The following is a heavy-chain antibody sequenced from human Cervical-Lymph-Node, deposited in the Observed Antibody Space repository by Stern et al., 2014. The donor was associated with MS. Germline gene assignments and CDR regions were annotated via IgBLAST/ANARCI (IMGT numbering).Heavy chain of an antibody. V-gene: IGHV3-15*01. CDR2: IKSKTDGGKT. J-gene: IGHJ6*02. CDR3: TAYFGVDNAYNYYYGMHV. CDR1: GFTFSNTW. Sequence: EVQLVESGGGLVKPGGSLRLSCAASGFTFSNTWMSWVRQAPGKGLAWVGRIKSKTDGGKTDYAAPVKGRFTISRNDSKNTLYLQMNSLKTEDTALYYCTAYFGVDNAYNYYYGMHVWGQGTTVTVSS. D-gene: IGHD3-3*01.